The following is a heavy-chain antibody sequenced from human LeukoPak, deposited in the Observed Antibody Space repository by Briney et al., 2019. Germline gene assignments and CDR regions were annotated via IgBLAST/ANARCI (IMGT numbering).Heavy chain of an antibody. D-gene: IGHD4-17*01. J-gene: IGHJ4*02. CDR2: IYPGDSDT. V-gene: IGHV5-51*01. CDR3: ARLPSRYGGDY. Sequence: GESLKISCKGSGYSFTNYWIGWVRQMPGKGLEWMGSIYPGDSDTRYSPSFQGHVTISADKSISTAYLQWSSLKASDTAMYYCARLPSRYGGDYWGQGTLVTVSS. CDR1: GYSFTNYW.